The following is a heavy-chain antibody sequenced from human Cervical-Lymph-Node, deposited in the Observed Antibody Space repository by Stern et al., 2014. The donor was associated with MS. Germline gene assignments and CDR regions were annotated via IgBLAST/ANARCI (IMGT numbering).Heavy chain of an antibody. CDR2: IYYTGST. V-gene: IGHV4-39*01. D-gene: IGHD3-10*01. CDR1: GTSISSSSYC. CDR3: ARGRRGSGSYYFNWFDP. J-gene: IGHJ5*02. Sequence: QVQLQESGPGLVKPSETLSLTCSVSGTSISSSSYCWVWVRQPPGKGLAWIGSIYYTGSTYYNPSLKSRVPISLTTSKTKSPVNLRLGTAADTAVYYCARGRRGSGSYYFNWFDPWGQGTLVTVSS.